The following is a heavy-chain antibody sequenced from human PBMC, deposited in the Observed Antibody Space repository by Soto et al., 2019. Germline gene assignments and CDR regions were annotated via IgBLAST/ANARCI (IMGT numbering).Heavy chain of an antibody. CDR2: IDPSDSYT. CDR3: ARRHYYDSSGFAFDI. D-gene: IGHD3-22*01. J-gene: IGHJ3*02. V-gene: IGHV5-10-1*01. CDR1: GYSFTSYW. Sequence: GESLKISCKGSGYSFTSYWISWVRQMPGKGLEWMGRIDPSDSYTNYSPSFQGHVTISADKSISTAYLQWSSLKASDTAMYYCARRHYYDSSGFAFDIWGQGTMVTVSS.